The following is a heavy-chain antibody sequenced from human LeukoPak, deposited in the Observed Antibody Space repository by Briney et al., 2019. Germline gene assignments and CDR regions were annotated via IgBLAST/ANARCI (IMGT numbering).Heavy chain of an antibody. Sequence: SETLSLTCTVSGGSISSYYWGWIRQPPGKGLEWIGSIYYSGSTYYNPSLKSRVTISVDTSKNQFSLKLSSVTAADTAVYYCARGESYPKYAFDIWGQGTMVTVSS. V-gene: IGHV4-39*07. D-gene: IGHD3-10*01. CDR3: ARGESYPKYAFDI. CDR1: GGSISSYY. J-gene: IGHJ3*02. CDR2: IYYSGST.